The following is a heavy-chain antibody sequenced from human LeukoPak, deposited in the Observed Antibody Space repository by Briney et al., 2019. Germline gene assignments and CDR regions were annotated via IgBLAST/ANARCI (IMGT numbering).Heavy chain of an antibody. V-gene: IGHV3-7*01. CDR3: VRDQGAAGDY. CDR2: IDQDGSDK. J-gene: IGHJ4*02. CDR1: GFIFSRYW. Sequence: GGSLRLSCAASGFIFSRYWMTWVRQAPGKGLEWVANIDQDGSDKLYVDSVKGRFTISRDNAKNSLYLQLNSLRAEDTAMYYCVRDQGAAGDYWGQGTLVFVS. D-gene: IGHD6-13*01.